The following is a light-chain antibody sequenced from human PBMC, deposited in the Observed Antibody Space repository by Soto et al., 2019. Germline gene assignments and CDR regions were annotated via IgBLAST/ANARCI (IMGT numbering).Light chain of an antibody. Sequence: QSVLTQPPSASGSPGQSVTISCTGTSSDVGGYNYVSWYQQHPGKAPKLMIYEVSKRPSGVPDRLSGSKSGNTASLTVSGLQAEDEADYYCSSYAGSNNFDVVFGGGTKLTVL. J-gene: IGLJ2*01. CDR2: EVS. CDR3: SSYAGSNNFDVV. V-gene: IGLV2-8*01. CDR1: SSDVGGYNY.